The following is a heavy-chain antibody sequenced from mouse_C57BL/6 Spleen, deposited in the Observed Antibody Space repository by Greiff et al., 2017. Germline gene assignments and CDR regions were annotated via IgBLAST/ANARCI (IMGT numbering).Heavy chain of an antibody. CDR1: GFTFSDYY. J-gene: IGHJ4*01. D-gene: IGHD1-1*01. V-gene: IGHV5-16*01. CDR2: INYDGSST. Sequence: EVQVVESEGGLVQPGSSMKLSCTASGFTFSDYYMAWVRQVPEKGLEWVANINYDGSSTYYLDSLKSRFIISRDNAKNILYLQMSSLKSEDTATYYCARDGGIYYAMDYWGQGTSVTVSS. CDR3: ARDGGIYYAMDY.